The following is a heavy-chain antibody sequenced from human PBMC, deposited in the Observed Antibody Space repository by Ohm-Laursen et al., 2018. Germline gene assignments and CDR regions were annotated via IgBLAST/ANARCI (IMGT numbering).Heavy chain of an antibody. CDR1: GGSFSGYY. D-gene: IGHD6-6*01. J-gene: IGHJ4*02. V-gene: IGHV4-34*01. Sequence: SDTLSLTCAVYGGSFSGYYWSWIRQPPGKGLEWIGEINHSGSTNYNPSLKSRVTISVDTSKNQFSLKLSSVTAADTAVYYCAGNSSSSAFDYWGQGTLVTVSS. CDR3: AGNSSSSAFDY. CDR2: INHSGST.